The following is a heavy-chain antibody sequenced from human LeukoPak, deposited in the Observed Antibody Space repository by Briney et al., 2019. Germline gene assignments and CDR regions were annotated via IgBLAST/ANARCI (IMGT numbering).Heavy chain of an antibody. CDR1: GGSISGYY. CDR2: INHSGST. Sequence: PSETLSLTCAVYGGSISGYYWSWIRQPPGKGLEWIGEINHSGSTNYNPSLKSRVTISVDTSKNQFSLKLSSVTAADTAVYYCAGDISQWELLGGYYFDYWGQRTLVTVSS. V-gene: IGHV4-34*01. CDR3: AGDISQWELLGGYYFDY. D-gene: IGHD1-26*01. J-gene: IGHJ4*02.